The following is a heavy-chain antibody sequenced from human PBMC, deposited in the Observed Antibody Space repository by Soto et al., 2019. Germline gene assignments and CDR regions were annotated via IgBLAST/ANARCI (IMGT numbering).Heavy chain of an antibody. CDR2: INTDGSSR. D-gene: IGHD3-22*01. V-gene: IGHV3-74*01. CDR3: ARDSYDSSGYYYGIDS. CDR1: GFPFSGYW. J-gene: IGHJ5*01. Sequence: HGGSLRLSCAASGFPFSGYWMHWVREAPGKGLLWVARINTDGSSRSYAESVKGRFTVSRDNAKNTLYLQMDSLRAEDTAVYYCARDSYDSSGYYYGIDSWGHGTLVTVSS.